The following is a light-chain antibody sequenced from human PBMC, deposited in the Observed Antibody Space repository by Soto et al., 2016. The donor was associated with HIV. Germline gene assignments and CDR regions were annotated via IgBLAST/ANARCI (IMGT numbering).Light chain of an antibody. J-gene: IGLJ3*02. Sequence: SYVLPQPPSVSVAPGKTARITCGGNDIGSKSVHWYQQKPGQAPVLVVYDDDDRPSGIPERFSGSSSGNTATLTISRVEIGDEADYYCQVWDSSNDHWVFGGGTKLTVL. CDR2: DDD. CDR3: QVWDSSNDHWV. V-gene: IGLV3-21*03. CDR1: DIGSKS.